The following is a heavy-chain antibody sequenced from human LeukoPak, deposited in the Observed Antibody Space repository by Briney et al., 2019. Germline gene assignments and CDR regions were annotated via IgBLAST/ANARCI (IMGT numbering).Heavy chain of an antibody. CDR1: GFTFSSYA. V-gene: IGHV3-23*01. CDR2: ISGSGGST. D-gene: IGHD3-3*01. CDR3: AINERRTILGVVTHNLDY. J-gene: IGHJ4*02. Sequence: PGGSLRLSCAASGFTFSSYAMSWVRQAPGKGLEWGSAISGSGGSTYYADSVKGRFTISRDNSKNTLYLQMYSLRAEDTAVYYCAINERRTILGVVTHNLDYWGQGTLVTVSS.